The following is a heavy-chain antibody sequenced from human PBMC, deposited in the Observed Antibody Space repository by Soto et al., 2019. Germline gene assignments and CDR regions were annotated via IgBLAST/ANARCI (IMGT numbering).Heavy chain of an antibody. V-gene: IGHV1-18*01. D-gene: IGHD2-2*01. CDR3: ASERTRYCSSINCFPGRVFDY. J-gene: IGHJ4*02. Sequence: QVQLVQSGAEVTKPGASVKVSCKASGYTFISYDITWVRQAPGQGLEWMGWISADNGNTKYTQKLQGRVTMTTDTSPRAAYMELRSLRSDDTAEYYCASERTRYCSSINCFPGRVFDYWGQGILVTVSS. CDR1: GYTFISYD. CDR2: ISADNGNT.